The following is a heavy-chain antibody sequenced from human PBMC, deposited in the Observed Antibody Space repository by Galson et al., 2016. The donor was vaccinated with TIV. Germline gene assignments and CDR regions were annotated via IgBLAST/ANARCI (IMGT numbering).Heavy chain of an antibody. CDR2: IIPILGIA. D-gene: IGHD3-3*01. Sequence: SVKVSCKASGGTFSSFTISWVRQAPGQGLEWMGRIIPILGIANYAQKFQGRLSIIADKSTSTAYMEMSSLRSEDTAVYYCASDHEGDSWIGSYRVGYYNFMDVWGKGTTVTVSS. J-gene: IGHJ6*03. CDR1: GGTFSSFT. CDR3: ASDHEGDSWIGSYRVGYYNFMDV. V-gene: IGHV1-69*02.